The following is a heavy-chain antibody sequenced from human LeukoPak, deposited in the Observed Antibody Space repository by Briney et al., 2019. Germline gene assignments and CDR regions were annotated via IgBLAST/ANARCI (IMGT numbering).Heavy chain of an antibody. Sequence: SETLSLTCAAYGGSFSGYYWSWIRQPPGKGLEWIGEINHSGSTSYNPSLKSRVTISVDTSKNQFSLKLSSVTAADTAVYYCAREETGTTNDFDYWGQGTLVTVSS. CDR1: GGSFSGYY. V-gene: IGHV4-34*01. J-gene: IGHJ4*02. CDR2: INHSGST. D-gene: IGHD1-1*01. CDR3: AREETGTTNDFDY.